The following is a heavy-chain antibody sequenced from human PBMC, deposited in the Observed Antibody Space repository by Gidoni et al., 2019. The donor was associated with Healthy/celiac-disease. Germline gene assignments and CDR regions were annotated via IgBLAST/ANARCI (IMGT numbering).Heavy chain of an antibody. V-gene: IGHV3-23*04. Sequence: EVQLVESGGGLVQPGGSLRLSCAASGFTFSSYAMSWVRQAPGKGLEWVSAISGSGGSTYYADSVKGRFTISRDNSKNTLYLQMNSLRAEDTAVYYCAKDIEVVVPAAPNYYYGMDVWGQGTTVTVSS. CDR1: GFTFSSYA. J-gene: IGHJ6*02. CDR2: ISGSGGST. CDR3: AKDIEVVVPAAPNYYYGMDV. D-gene: IGHD2-2*01.